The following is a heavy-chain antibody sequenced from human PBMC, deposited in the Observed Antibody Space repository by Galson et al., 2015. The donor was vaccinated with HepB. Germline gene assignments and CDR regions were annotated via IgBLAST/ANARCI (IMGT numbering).Heavy chain of an antibody. Sequence: SLRLSCAASGFTFSSYAMSWVRQAPGKGLEWVSAISGSGGSTYYADSVKGRFTISRDNSKNTLYLQMNSLRAEDTAVYYCAKDRLYQLLTFDYWGQGTLVTVSS. D-gene: IGHD2-2*01. CDR2: ISGSGGST. J-gene: IGHJ4*02. CDR1: GFTFSSYA. CDR3: AKDRLYQLLTFDY. V-gene: IGHV3-23*01.